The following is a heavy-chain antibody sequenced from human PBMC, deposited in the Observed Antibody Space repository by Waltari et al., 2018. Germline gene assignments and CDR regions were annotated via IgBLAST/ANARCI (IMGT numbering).Heavy chain of an antibody. D-gene: IGHD2-21*01. V-gene: IGHV1-2*02. CDR1: GYVFTAYY. CDR3: ARGAPLIGGEQYLDN. J-gene: IGHJ4*02. Sequence: QVQLVQSGAEVKKPGASVKVSCKTSGYVFTAYYMFWVRQAPGQGLQCMGWINPNSGDTDYAQKFQGRVIMTRDTSSTTAYIELSNLTSDDTAIYYCARGAPLIGGEQYLDNWGQGTLVTVSS. CDR2: INPNSGDT.